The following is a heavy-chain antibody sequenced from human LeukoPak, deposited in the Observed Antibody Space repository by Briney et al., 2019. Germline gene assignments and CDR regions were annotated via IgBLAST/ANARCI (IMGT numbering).Heavy chain of an antibody. CDR2: IYYSGST. CDR3: ARRAAGGLYFDY. D-gene: IGHD6-13*01. Sequence: SETLSLTCTVSGGSISSYYWSWIRQPPGKGLEWIGYIYYSGSTNYNPPLKSRVTMSVNTSKNQLSLKLTSVTAADTAVYYCARRAAGGLYFDYWGQGILVTVSS. V-gene: IGHV4-59*01. CDR1: GGSISSYY. J-gene: IGHJ4*02.